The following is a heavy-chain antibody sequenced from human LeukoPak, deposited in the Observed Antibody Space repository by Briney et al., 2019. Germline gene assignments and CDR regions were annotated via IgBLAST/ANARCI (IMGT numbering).Heavy chain of an antibody. D-gene: IGHD3-10*01. J-gene: IGHJ4*02. CDR2: ISYNGST. CDR3: ARDSYYGSASSHLDY. Sequence: PGTLSLTCTVSGDSISNHYWSWIRQSPGMGLEWIGYISYNGSTSYNPSLRSRVTISGDTSKNHFSLKLSSVTAADTALYYCARDSYYGSASSHLDYWGQGTLVTVSS. V-gene: IGHV4-59*11. CDR1: GDSISNHY.